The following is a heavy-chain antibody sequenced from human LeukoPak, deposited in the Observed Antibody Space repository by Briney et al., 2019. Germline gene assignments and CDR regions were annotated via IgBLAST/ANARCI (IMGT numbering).Heavy chain of an antibody. Sequence: SETLSLTCAVYGGSFSGYYWSWIRQPPGKGLEWIGEINHSGSTNYNPSLKSRVTISVDTSKNQFSLKLSSVTAADTAVYYCARGLLVDHGGNSPTLDYWGQGTLVTVSS. V-gene: IGHV4-34*01. J-gene: IGHJ4*02. CDR2: INHSGST. CDR3: ARGLLVDHGGNSPTLDY. D-gene: IGHD4-23*01. CDR1: GGSFSGYY.